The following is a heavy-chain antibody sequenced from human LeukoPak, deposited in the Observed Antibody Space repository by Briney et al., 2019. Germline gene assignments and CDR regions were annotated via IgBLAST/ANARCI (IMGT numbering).Heavy chain of an antibody. CDR1: RFTFSGCG. D-gene: IGHD5-18*01. V-gene: IGHV3-30*02. J-gene: IGHJ4*02. Sequence: GSLRLSSAASRFTFSGCGMHSVPHAPRKGLERVAFICYAGRDKYSADSAWGQFTISRDKPQKTLSFQMNSLRAEDTAVYYCAKDPYSYGSYFDSWGQGTLVSVSS. CDR3: AKDPYSYGSYFDS. CDR2: ICYAGRDK.